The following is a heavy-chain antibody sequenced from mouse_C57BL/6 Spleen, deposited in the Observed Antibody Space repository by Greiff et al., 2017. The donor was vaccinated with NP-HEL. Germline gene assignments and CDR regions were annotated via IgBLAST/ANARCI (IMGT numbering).Heavy chain of an antibody. V-gene: IGHV1-69*01. CDR1: GYTFTSYW. D-gene: IGHD4-1*01. CDR3: ARGLTGTGGFAY. J-gene: IGHJ3*01. CDR2: IDPSDSYT. Sequence: QVQLQQPGAELVMPGASVKLSCKASGYTFTSYWMHWVKQRPGQGLEWIGEIDPSDSYTNYNQKFKGKSTLTVDKSSSTAYMQLSSLTADDSAFYYCARGLTGTGGFAYWGQGTLVTVSA.